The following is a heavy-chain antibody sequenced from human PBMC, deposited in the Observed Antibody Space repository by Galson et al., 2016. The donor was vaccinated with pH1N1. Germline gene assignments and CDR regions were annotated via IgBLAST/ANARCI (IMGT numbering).Heavy chain of an antibody. V-gene: IGHV3-48*03. J-gene: IGHJ6*02. CDR1: GFTFSGFE. CDR3: ARDYYYCYGMDV. Sequence: LRLSCAASGFTFSGFEMNWVRQAPGKGLEWISYITTSGDSLYYADSVKGRFTISRDNAKHSLYLQMNSLRVEDTAVYHCARDYYYCYGMDVWGQGTTVTVSS. CDR2: ITTSGDSL.